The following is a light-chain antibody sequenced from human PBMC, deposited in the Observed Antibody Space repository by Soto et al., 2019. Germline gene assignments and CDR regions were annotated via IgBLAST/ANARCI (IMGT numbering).Light chain of an antibody. CDR1: QTVRNNF. J-gene: IGKJ4*01. CDR3: QQCSTSPLT. Sequence: EIVFTQSPGTLSLSPGERATLSCRASQTVRNNFLAWYQQKPGQAPRLLIHGASSRATGIPDRFSGSGSATDFTLTIARLEPEDFAVYYCQQCSTSPLTFGGGTKVDIK. CDR2: GAS. V-gene: IGKV3-20*01.